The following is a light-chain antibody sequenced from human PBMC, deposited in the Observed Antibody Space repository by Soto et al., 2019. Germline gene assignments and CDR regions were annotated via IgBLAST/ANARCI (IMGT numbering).Light chain of an antibody. J-gene: IGKJ2*01. CDR2: GAS. CDR1: QSVSIY. CDR3: QHYNNWPFT. Sequence: EIVLTQSPATLSLSPGERATLSCRASQSVSIYLAWYQQKPGQAPTLLIYGASARATGIPARFSGSGSGTEFTLTISSLQSEDFAVYYCQHYNNWPFTFGQGTKLEIK. V-gene: IGKV3-15*01.